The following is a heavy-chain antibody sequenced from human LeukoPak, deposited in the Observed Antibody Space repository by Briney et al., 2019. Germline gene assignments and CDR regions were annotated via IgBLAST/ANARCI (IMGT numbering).Heavy chain of an antibody. CDR2: VYASGST. CDR1: GVSISRYH. Sequence: SETLSLTCTVSGVSISRYHWSWIRQPAGKGLEWIGRVYASGSTNYNPSLKSRVTISVDKSKNQFSLKLSSVTAADTAVYYCARDLVYIAVAGTVAFDIWGQGTMVTVSS. J-gene: IGHJ3*02. D-gene: IGHD6-19*01. V-gene: IGHV4-4*07. CDR3: ARDLVYIAVAGTVAFDI.